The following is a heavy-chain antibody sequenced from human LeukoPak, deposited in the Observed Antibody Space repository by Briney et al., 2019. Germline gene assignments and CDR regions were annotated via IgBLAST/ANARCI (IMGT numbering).Heavy chain of an antibody. V-gene: IGHV1-2*02. D-gene: IGHD3-10*01. J-gene: IGHJ4*02. CDR3: ARDRRGYYDSGSYYPLI. CDR2: INPNSGGT. CDR1: GYTFTGYY. Sequence: GAPVKVSCKASGYTFTGYYIHWARQAPGQGLEWMGWINPNSGGTNYAQKFQGRVTMTRDTSVSTAYMEVSRLRSDDTAVYFCARDRRGYYDSGSYYPLIWGQGTLVTVSS.